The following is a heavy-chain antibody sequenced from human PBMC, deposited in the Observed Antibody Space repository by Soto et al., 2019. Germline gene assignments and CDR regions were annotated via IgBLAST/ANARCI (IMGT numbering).Heavy chain of an antibody. CDR2: IWYDGSNK. D-gene: IGHD3-3*01. Sequence: QVQLVESGGGVVQPGRSLRLSCAASGFTFSSYGMHWVRQAPGKGLEWVAVIWYDGSNKYYADSVKGRFTISRDNSKNTLYLQMNSLRAEDTAVYYCARDRGTIFGVEQGFDPWGQGTLVTVSS. V-gene: IGHV3-33*01. CDR1: GFTFSSYG. CDR3: ARDRGTIFGVEQGFDP. J-gene: IGHJ5*02.